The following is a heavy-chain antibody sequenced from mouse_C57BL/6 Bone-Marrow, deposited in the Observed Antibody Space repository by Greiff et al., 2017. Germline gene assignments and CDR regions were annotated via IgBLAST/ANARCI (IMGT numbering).Heavy chain of an antibody. V-gene: IGHV1-82*01. CDR1: GYAFSSSW. D-gene: IGHD2-3*01. Sequence: QVQLKQSGPELVKPGASVKISCKASGYAFSSSWMNWVKQRPGKGLEWIGRIYPGDGDTNYNGKFKGKATLTADKSSSTAYMQLSSLTSEDSAVYFCARLGDGPPWFAYWGQGTLVTVSA. J-gene: IGHJ3*01. CDR3: ARLGDGPPWFAY. CDR2: IYPGDGDT.